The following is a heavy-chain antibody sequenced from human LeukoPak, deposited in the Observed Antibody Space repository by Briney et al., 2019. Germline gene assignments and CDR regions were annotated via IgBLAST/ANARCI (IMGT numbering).Heavy chain of an antibody. Sequence: GGSLRLSCAASGFTFSDCDIHWVRQASGQGLVWVGRIRNKANNYATEYAASVEDRFTLSRDESQNTAYLQMNSLETEDTAVYCCTRDAGLYNWLDPWGQGTLVTVSS. CDR2: IRNKANNYAT. CDR1: GFTFSDCD. J-gene: IGHJ5*02. CDR3: TRDAGLYNWLDP. V-gene: IGHV3-73*01.